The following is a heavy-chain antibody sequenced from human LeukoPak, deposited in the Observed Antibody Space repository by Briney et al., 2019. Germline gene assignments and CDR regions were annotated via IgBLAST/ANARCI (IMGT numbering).Heavy chain of an antibody. Sequence: GGSLRLSCAASGFTFSSYAMSWVRQAPGKGREGVSAISGSGGSTYYADSVKGRFTISRDNSKNTLYLQMNSLSGEDTAVYFWAKTRVVPAAGFDPWGQGTLVTVSS. V-gene: IGHV3-23*01. CDR3: AKTRVVPAAGFDP. D-gene: IGHD2-2*01. J-gene: IGHJ5*02. CDR2: ISGSGGST. CDR1: GFTFSSYA.